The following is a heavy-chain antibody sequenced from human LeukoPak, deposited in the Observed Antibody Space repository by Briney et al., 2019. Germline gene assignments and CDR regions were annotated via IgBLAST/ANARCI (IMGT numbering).Heavy chain of an antibody. CDR2: IYYSGST. V-gene: IGHV4-61*05. Sequence: SETLSLTCTVSGGSNSSSGYYWGWIRQPPGKGLEWIGYIYYSGSTHYNPSLKSRVTISLDTSKNQLSLKVSSVIAADTAVYYCARHWETSSWYVDYWGQGTLVTVSS. CDR3: ARHWETSSWYVDY. J-gene: IGHJ4*02. D-gene: IGHD6-13*01. CDR1: GGSNSSSGYY.